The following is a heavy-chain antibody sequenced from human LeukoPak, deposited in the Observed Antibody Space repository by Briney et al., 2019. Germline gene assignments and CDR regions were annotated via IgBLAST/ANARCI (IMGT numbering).Heavy chain of an antibody. Sequence: GGSLRLSCAASEFTFDSHAMSWVRQAPGKGLEWVSSISGSGGSTYYADSVKGRFTISRDNSKNTLFLQMNSLRAEDTALYYCAREHDYGDLIFDYWGQGTLVTVSS. D-gene: IGHD4-17*01. J-gene: IGHJ4*02. CDR3: AREHDYGDLIFDY. V-gene: IGHV3-23*01. CDR1: EFTFDSHA. CDR2: ISGSGGST.